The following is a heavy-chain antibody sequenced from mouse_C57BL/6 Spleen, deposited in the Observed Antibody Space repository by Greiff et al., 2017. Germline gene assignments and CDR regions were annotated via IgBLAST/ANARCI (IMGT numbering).Heavy chain of an antibody. J-gene: IGHJ4*01. D-gene: IGHD3-2*02. CDR2: INPSNGGT. V-gene: IGHV1-53*01. CDR3: ARSGTAQATMDY. CDR1: GYTFTSYW. Sequence: VKLQQPGTELVKPGASVKLSCKASGYTFTSYWMHWVKQRPGQGLEWIGNINPSNGGTNYNEKFKSKATLTVDKSSSTAYMQLSSLTSEDSAVYYCARSGTAQATMDYWGQGTSVTVSS.